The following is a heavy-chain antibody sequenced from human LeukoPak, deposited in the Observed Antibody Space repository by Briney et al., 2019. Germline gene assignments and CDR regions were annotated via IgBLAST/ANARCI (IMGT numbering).Heavy chain of an antibody. D-gene: IGHD3-22*01. V-gene: IGHV3-15*01. J-gene: IGHJ4*02. CDR1: GFTFSNVW. CDR3: ARDRVLDYYDSSGYYPDY. CDR2: IKSKTDSGTT. Sequence: PGGSLRLSCAASGFTFSNVWMSWVRQVPGKGLEWVGRIKSKTDSGTTDYAAPVKGRFTVSRDDSENTLYLQMNSLRAEDTAVYYCARDRVLDYYDSSGYYPDYWGQGTLVTVSS.